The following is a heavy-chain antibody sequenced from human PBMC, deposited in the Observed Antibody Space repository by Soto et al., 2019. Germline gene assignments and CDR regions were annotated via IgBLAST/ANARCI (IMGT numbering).Heavy chain of an antibody. V-gene: IGHV4-4*02. Sequence: SETLSLTCAVSGGSISSSDWWSWVRQPPGKGLEWIVEIYHSGSTNYNLSLKRGVTGVLGKSKNQFSLELSSVTAADSAVYYCARGHMGRGVYDNWFDAWGQGPLVT. D-gene: IGHD3-10*01. CDR2: IYHSGST. CDR1: GGSISSSDW. CDR3: ARGHMGRGVYDNWFDA. J-gene: IGHJ5*02.